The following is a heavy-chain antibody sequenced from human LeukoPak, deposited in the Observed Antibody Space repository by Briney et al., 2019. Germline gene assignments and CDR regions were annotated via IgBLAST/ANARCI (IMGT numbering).Heavy chain of an antibody. D-gene: IGHD6-19*01. CDR3: ASKDSSGWYEEA. J-gene: IGHJ5*02. Sequence: GASVKVSCKASGYTFTTYYMHWVRQAPGQGLEWMGVINPSGGRTSYAQKFQGRVTMTRDTSTSTVYMELSGLRSEDTAVYYCASKDSSGWYEEAWGQGTLVTVSS. CDR2: INPSGGRT. CDR1: GYTFTTYY. V-gene: IGHV1-46*01.